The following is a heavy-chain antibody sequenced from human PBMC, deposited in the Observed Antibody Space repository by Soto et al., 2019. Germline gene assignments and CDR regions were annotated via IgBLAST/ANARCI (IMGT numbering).Heavy chain of an antibody. D-gene: IGHD6-19*01. V-gene: IGHV3-23*01. CDR2: ISASGGRP. CDR1: GFSFASYA. CDR3: AKWQWPHPRDYYYYGLDV. J-gene: IGHJ6*02. Sequence: PGGSLRLSCAASGFSFASYALSWVRQAPGKGLEWISGISASGGRPYYADSVKGRLTVSRDNSKNTLYLQMNSLRAEDTAVYYCAKWQWPHPRDYYYYGLDVWGQGTTVTVSS.